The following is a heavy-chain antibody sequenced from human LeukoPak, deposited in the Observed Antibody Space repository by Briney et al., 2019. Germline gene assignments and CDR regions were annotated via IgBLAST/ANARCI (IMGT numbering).Heavy chain of an antibody. CDR2: ISAYNGNT. CDR1: GYTFTSYG. V-gene: IGHV1-18*01. J-gene: IGHJ4*02. CDR3: ATARATTVTTFGYFDY. Sequence: ASVKVSCKASGYTFTSYGISWVRQAPGQGLESMGWISAYNGNTNYAQKLQGRVTMTTGTSTSTAYMELSSLRSEDTAVYYCATARATTVTTFGYFDYWGQGTLVTVSS. D-gene: IGHD4-17*01.